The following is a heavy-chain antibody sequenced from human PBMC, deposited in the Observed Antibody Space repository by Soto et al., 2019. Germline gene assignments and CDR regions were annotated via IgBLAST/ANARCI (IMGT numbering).Heavy chain of an antibody. CDR1: GNIFTDHY. J-gene: IGHJ4*02. D-gene: IGHD6-25*01. Sequence: ASVQVSCKASGNIFTDHYMHWVRQAPGQGLEWLGWINPDGGRTHFAQKFKGRVTMTWDTSSNTGYMLLGDLTSDDTALYFCGRGRAPGPSGDEWGQGTLVTAAS. CDR2: INPDGGRT. V-gene: IGHV1-2*02. CDR3: GRGRAPGPSGDE.